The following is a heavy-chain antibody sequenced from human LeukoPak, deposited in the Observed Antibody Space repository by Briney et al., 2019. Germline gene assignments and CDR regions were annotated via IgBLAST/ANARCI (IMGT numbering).Heavy chain of an antibody. CDR1: GFTFSNYA. CDR3: ARERGWYRPFDY. J-gene: IGHJ4*02. D-gene: IGHD3-10*01. CDR2: ISYDGSNK. Sequence: GGSERLSCAASGFTFSNYALHWVRQAPSKGLEWVAVISYDGSNKYYADSVKGRFTISRDNSKNTLYLQMNSLRAEDTAVYYCARERGWYRPFDYWGQGTQVTVSS. V-gene: IGHV3-30-3*01.